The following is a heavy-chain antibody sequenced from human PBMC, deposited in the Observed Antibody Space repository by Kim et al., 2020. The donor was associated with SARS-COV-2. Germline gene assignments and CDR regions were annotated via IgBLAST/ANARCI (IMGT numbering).Heavy chain of an antibody. D-gene: IGHD3-3*01. Sequence: GGSLRLSCAASGFTFGDYAMHWVRQAPGKGLEWVSGISWNSGSIGYADSVKGRFTISRDNAKNSLYLQMNSLRAEDTALYYCAKDIELTSWLLYRDYYYYGMDVWGQGTTVTVSS. V-gene: IGHV3-9*01. CDR1: GFTFGDYA. CDR3: AKDIELTSWLLYRDYYYYGMDV. CDR2: ISWNSGSI. J-gene: IGHJ6*02.